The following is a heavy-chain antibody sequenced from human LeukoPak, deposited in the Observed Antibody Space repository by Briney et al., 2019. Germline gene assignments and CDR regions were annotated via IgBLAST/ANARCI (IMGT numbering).Heavy chain of an antibody. J-gene: IGHJ4*02. Sequence: KPGESLKISCKGSGYSFTSFWIGWVRQMPGKGLEWMGIIYPGDSDTRYSPSFQGQVTISAGKSINTAYLQWSSLKASDTAMYYCARHDSCSSTSCYFDYWGQGTLVTVSS. V-gene: IGHV5-51*01. CDR2: IYPGDSDT. CDR1: GYSFTSFW. D-gene: IGHD2-2*01. CDR3: ARHDSCSSTSCYFDY.